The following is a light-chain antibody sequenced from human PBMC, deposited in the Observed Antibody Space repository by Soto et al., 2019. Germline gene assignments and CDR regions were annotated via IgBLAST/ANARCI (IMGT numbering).Light chain of an antibody. CDR1: SSDVGGYNY. J-gene: IGLJ3*02. CDR3: SSYTSSSTLVV. V-gene: IGLV2-14*01. CDR2: AVS. Sequence: QSALTQPASVSGSPGQSITISCTGTSSDVGGYNYVSWYQQYPGKAPKLMIYAVSDRPSGVSNRFSGSKSGNTASLTISGLQAEDEDEYYCSSYTSSSTLVVFGGGTKVTVL.